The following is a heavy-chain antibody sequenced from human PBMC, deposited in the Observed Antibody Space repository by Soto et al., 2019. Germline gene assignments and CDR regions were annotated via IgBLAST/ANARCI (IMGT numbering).Heavy chain of an antibody. Sequence: DVQLLESGGGLVEPGGSLRLSCVASGFSFSSYAMTWVRQAPGRGLEWVAGISCCGGSTSYADSVKGRFSLARDDSKSTLSLHLNSLRFEDTARYFCAKADGEQWLIPHLDNWGQGTLVTVS. CDR2: ISCCGGST. J-gene: IGHJ4*02. D-gene: IGHD6-19*01. CDR1: GFSFSSYA. V-gene: IGHV3-23*01. CDR3: AKADGEQWLIPHLDN.